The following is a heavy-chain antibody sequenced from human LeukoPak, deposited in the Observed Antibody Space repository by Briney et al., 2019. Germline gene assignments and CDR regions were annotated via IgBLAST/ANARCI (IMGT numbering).Heavy chain of an antibody. J-gene: IGHJ5*02. CDR3: ATVDIVSTIRS. D-gene: IGHD5/OR15-5a*01. Sequence: GGSLRLSCAASGFSFSNYGMHWVRQAPGKGLEWVGRIKTKTEGGATDYIAPVKGRFIISRDDSKNTLYLQMNSLQTEDTAVYYCATVDIVSTIRSWGQGTLVTVPS. CDR1: GFSFSNYG. CDR2: IKTKTEGGAT. V-gene: IGHV3-15*01.